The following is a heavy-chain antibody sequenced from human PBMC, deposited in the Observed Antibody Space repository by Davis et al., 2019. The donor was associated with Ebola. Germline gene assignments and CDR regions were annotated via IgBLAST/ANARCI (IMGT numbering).Heavy chain of an antibody. J-gene: IGHJ4*02. CDR2: IYHSGST. Sequence: LRLSCAVPGGSISSGGYSWSWIRQPPGKGLEWIGYIYHSGSTYYNPSLKSRVTISVDRSKNQFSLKLSSVTAADTAVYYCARGPLSGSYLDYWGQGTLVTVSS. CDR1: GGSISSGGYS. V-gene: IGHV4-30-2*01. CDR3: ARGPLSGSYLDY. D-gene: IGHD1-26*01.